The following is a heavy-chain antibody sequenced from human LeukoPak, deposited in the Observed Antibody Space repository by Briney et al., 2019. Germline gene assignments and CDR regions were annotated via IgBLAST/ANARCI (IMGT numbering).Heavy chain of an antibody. CDR3: ARDFEDYYYDSSGYYYNFDY. D-gene: IGHD3-22*01. CDR2: INPNSGGT. V-gene: IGHV1-2*02. Sequence: ASVKVSCKASGYTFTGYYMHWVRQAPGQGLERMGWINPNSGGTNYAQKFQGRVTMTRDTSISTAYMELSRLRSDDTAVYYCARDFEDYYYDSSGYYYNFDYWGQGTLVTVSS. J-gene: IGHJ4*02. CDR1: GYTFTGYY.